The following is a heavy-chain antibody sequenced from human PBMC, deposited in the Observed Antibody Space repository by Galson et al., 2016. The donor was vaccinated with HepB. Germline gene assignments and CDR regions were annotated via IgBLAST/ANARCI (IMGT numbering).Heavy chain of an antibody. CDR1: GGSFSGNY. D-gene: IGHD3-22*01. CDR3: ARGITYYDGRGYYY. V-gene: IGHV4-34*01. J-gene: IGHJ4*02. CDR2: IDHSGST. Sequence: SETLSLTCAVYGGSFSGNYWSWIRQPPEKGLEWIGEIDHSGSTNYNPSLKSRVTISADTSNNQFSLKVTSVTAADTAVYYCARGITYYDGRGYYYWGQGTLVTVSS.